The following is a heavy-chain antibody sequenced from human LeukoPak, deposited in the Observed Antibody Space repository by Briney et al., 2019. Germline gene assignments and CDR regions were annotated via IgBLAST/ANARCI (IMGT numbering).Heavy chain of an antibody. V-gene: IGHV3-23*01. CDR1: GFTFSSYG. CDR3: AKSSSSGYYSSFFDY. Sequence: GGSLRLSCAASGFTFSSYGMSWVRQAPGKGLEWVSAISGSGGSTYYADSVKGRFTISRDNSKNTLYLQMNSLRAEDTAVYYCAKSSSSGYYSSFFDYWGQGTLVTVSS. CDR2: ISGSGGST. J-gene: IGHJ4*02. D-gene: IGHD3-22*01.